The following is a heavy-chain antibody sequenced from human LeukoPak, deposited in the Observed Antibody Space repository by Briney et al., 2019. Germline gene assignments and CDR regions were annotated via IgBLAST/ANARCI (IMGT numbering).Heavy chain of an antibody. J-gene: IGHJ4*02. V-gene: IGHV3-30-3*01. CDR3: ARDLNGSGDY. CDR2: ISYDGGNE. Sequence: PGKSLRLSCAASGFTFSGYTMHWVRQDPGKGLEWVAVISYDGGNEYYVDSVKGRFTISRDNSKNTLYLQMNSPRPEDTAVYYCARDLNGSGDYWGQGTLVTVSS. CDR1: GFTFSGYT. D-gene: IGHD3-10*01.